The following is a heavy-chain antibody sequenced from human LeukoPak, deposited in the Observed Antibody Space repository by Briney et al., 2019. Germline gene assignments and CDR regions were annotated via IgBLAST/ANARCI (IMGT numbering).Heavy chain of an antibody. CDR2: ISSSGSTI. V-gene: IGHV3-48*03. CDR1: GFTFSSYE. J-gene: IGHJ1*01. Sequence: GGSLRLACAASGFTFSSYEMSWVRQAPGKGLEWISYISSSGSTIHYADSVRGRFTISRDNAKNSLYMQMNSLRAEDTGAYYCARGRGIAVAQAEYFQHWGQGTLVTVSS. CDR3: ARGRGIAVAQAEYFQH. D-gene: IGHD6-19*01.